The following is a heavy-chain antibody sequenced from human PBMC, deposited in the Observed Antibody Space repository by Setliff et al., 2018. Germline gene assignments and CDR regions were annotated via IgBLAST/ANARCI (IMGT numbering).Heavy chain of an antibody. CDR1: GFTLRSYW. Sequence: GGSLRLSCAASGFTLRSYWMSWVRQAPGKGLEWVANIKKDGSETYYGGSVKGRFTISRDNAKNSLYLQMNSLRVEDTAVYYCVNSYRGYDDYPDYWGQGTLVTVSS. V-gene: IGHV3-7*03. D-gene: IGHD3-16*02. CDR3: VNSYRGYDDYPDY. CDR2: IKKDGSET. J-gene: IGHJ4*02.